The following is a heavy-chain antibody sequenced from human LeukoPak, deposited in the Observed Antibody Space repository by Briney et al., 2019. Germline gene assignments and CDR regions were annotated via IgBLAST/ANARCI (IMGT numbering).Heavy chain of an antibody. Sequence: GGSLRLSCAASGFTFSSSAMSWVRQAPGKGLEWVSAISNNGGYTYYADSVQGRFTISRDNSKSTLYLQMNSLRAEDTAIYYCAKDQSSFYLFDCWGQGTLVTVCS. CDR3: AKDQSSFYLFDC. J-gene: IGHJ4*02. D-gene: IGHD3-22*01. V-gene: IGHV3-23*01. CDR1: GFTFSSSA. CDR2: ISNNGGYT.